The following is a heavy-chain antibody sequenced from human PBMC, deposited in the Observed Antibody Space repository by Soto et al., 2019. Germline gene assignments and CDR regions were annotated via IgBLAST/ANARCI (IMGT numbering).Heavy chain of an antibody. V-gene: IGHV5-10-1*01. CDR3: ARGDTARVSKGVDV. J-gene: IGHJ6*02. CDR2: IDPSDYYT. CDR1: GYTFNRYY. Sequence: GESLKISCGGSGYTFNRYYLTLARQLPGEGLEWMGRIDPSDYYTTYNPSVQGHVPIPADKSKKTAYLQWRSLDASHSAMFYCARGDTARVSKGVDVWGQGTPATVSS. D-gene: IGHD2-8*01.